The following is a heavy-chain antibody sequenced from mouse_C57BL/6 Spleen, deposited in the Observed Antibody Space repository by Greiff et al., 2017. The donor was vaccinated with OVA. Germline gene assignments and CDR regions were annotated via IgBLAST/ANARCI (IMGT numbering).Heavy chain of an antibody. V-gene: IGHV1-81*01. CDR3: ARGVFDY. Sequence: QVQLKQSGAELARPGASVKLSCTASGYTFTSYGISWVKQRTGQGLEWIGEIYPRSGNTYYNEKFKGKATLTADKSSSTAYMELRSLTSEDSAVYFCARGVFDYWGQGTTLTVSS. CDR2: IYPRSGNT. J-gene: IGHJ2*01. CDR1: GYTFTSYG.